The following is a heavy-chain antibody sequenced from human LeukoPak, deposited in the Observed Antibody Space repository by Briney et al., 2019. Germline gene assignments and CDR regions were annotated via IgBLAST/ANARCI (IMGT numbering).Heavy chain of an antibody. CDR2: IRYDGSNK. Sequence: PGGSLRLSCAASGFTFSSYGMHWVRQAPGKGLEWVAFIRYDGSNKYYADSVKGRFTISRDNSKNTLYLQMNSLRAEDTAVYYCARGYTAMVPYGMDVWGQGTTVTVSS. D-gene: IGHD5-18*01. J-gene: IGHJ6*02. CDR1: GFTFSSYG. CDR3: ARGYTAMVPYGMDV. V-gene: IGHV3-30*02.